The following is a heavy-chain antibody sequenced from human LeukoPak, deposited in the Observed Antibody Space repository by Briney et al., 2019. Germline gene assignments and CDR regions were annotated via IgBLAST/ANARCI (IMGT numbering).Heavy chain of an antibody. CDR3: ASIYDSSGYYYPAHYGMDV. Sequence: ASVKVSCKASGYTFTSYDINWVRQATGQGLEWMGWMNPNSGNTGYAQKFQGRVTMTRNTSISTVYMELSSLRSEDTAVYYCASIYDSSGYYYPAHYGMDVWGQGTTVTVSS. CDR2: MNPNSGNT. V-gene: IGHV1-8*01. J-gene: IGHJ6*02. D-gene: IGHD3-22*01. CDR1: GYTFTSYD.